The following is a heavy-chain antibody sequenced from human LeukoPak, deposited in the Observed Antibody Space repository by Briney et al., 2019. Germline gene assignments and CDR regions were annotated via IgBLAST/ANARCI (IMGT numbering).Heavy chain of an antibody. Sequence: GGSLRLSCAASGFTFSSYSMNWVRQAPGKGLEWVSCITSTGNYIYNADSMKGRFTISRDNAKNSLYLQMNSLGAEDTAVYYCARGGYDFDHWGQGTLVTVSS. CDR1: GFTFSSYS. CDR2: ITSTGNYI. D-gene: IGHD3-16*01. V-gene: IGHV3-21*01. J-gene: IGHJ4*02. CDR3: ARGGYDFDH.